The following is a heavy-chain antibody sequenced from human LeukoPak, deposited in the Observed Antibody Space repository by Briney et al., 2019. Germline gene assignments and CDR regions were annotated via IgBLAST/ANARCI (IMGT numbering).Heavy chain of an antibody. D-gene: IGHD2-15*01. J-gene: IGHJ6*03. V-gene: IGHV3-23*01. Sequence: PGGSLRLSCAASGFTFSSYAMSWVRQAPGKGLGWVSAISGSGGSTYYADSVKGRFTISRDNSKNTLYLQMNSLRAEDTAVYYCAKHSGGSLYSPDYYYYYMDVWGKGTTVTVSS. CDR1: GFTFSSYA. CDR2: ISGSGGST. CDR3: AKHSGGSLYSPDYYYYYMDV.